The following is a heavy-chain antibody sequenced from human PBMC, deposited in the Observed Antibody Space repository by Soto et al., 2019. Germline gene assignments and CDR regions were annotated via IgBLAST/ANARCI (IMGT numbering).Heavy chain of an antibody. D-gene: IGHD6-6*01. CDR1: GGSISSSSYY. CDR2: IYYSGGT. CDR3: ARPRSYSSSSGEYGMDV. J-gene: IGHJ6*02. Sequence: SETLSLTCTVSGGSISSSSYYWGWIRQPPGKGLEWIGSIYYSGGTYYNPSLKSRVTISVDTSKNQFSLKLSSVTAADTAVYYXARPRSYSSSSGEYGMDVWGQGTTVTVS. V-gene: IGHV4-39*01.